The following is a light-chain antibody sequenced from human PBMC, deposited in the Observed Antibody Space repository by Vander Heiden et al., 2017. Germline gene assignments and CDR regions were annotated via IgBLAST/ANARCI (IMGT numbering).Light chain of an antibody. CDR2: GNS. CDR1: SSNIGAGYD. J-gene: IGLJ3*02. Sequence: QSVLTPPPSVSGAPGQRVTISCTGSSSNIGAGYDVHWYQQLPGTAPKRLIYGNSNRPSGVPDRFSGSKSGTSASLAITGLQAEDEADYYCQSYDSSLSVSWVFGGGTKLTVL. CDR3: QSYDSSLSVSWV. V-gene: IGLV1-40*01.